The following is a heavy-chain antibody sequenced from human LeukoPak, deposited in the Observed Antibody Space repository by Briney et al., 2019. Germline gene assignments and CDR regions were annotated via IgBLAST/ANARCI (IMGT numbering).Heavy chain of an antibody. J-gene: IGHJ6*03. CDR3: ARDGSGSYYNRIYYYYYMDV. V-gene: IGHV1-8*03. Sequence: ASVKVSCKASGYTFTSYDINWVRQATGQGLEWMGWMNPNSGNTGYAQKFQGRVTITRNTSISTAYMELSRLRSDDTAVYYCARDGSGSYYNRIYYYYYMDVWGKGTTVTVSS. D-gene: IGHD3-10*01. CDR2: MNPNSGNT. CDR1: GYTFTSYD.